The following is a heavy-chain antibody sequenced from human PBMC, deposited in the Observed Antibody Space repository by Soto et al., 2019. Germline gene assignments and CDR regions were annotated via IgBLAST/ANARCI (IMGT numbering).Heavy chain of an antibody. CDR1: GFTFSSYA. CDR2: ISGSGGST. CDR3: AARIAVAGDAFDI. V-gene: IGHV3-23*01. D-gene: IGHD6-19*01. J-gene: IGHJ3*02. Sequence: LRLSCAASGFTFSSYAMSWVRQAPGKGLEWVSAISGSGGSTYYADSVKGRFTISRDNSKNTLYLQMNSLRAEDTAVYYCAARIAVAGDAFDIWGQGTMVTVSS.